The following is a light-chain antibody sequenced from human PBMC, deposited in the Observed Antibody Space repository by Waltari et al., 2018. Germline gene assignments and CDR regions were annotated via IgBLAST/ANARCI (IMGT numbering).Light chain of an antibody. J-gene: IGKJ2*03. CDR2: GGS. V-gene: IGKV2-40*01. CDR3: VQAIAFPYS. Sequence: DIVMTQTPLSLPITPGEPASISCRSSQSLLHSNGKTYLHWYLQKPGQSPQLLIYGGSNRSSGVPDSFSGSGSGTDFTLKISKVEAEDVGVYYCVQAIAFPYSFGQGTKVEIK. CDR1: QSLLHSNGKTY.